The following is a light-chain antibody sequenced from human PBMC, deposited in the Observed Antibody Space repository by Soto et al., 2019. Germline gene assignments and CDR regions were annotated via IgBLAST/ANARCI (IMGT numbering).Light chain of an antibody. CDR2: GAS. V-gene: IGKV3-15*01. CDR3: HQYDRPPFS. J-gene: IGKJ2*01. CDR1: QSVNNN. Sequence: EIILTQSPASLSVSPGERATLSCRASQSVNNNLAWYQQKPGQAPRLLIYGASTRATGIPGRFRGSGSGTEFTLTISRLEPEDFAVYYCHQYDRPPFSFGQGTKLKIK.